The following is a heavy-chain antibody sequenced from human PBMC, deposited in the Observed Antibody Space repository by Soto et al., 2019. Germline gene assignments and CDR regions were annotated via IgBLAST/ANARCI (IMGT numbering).Heavy chain of an antibody. CDR3: AKDLSPASWMIVVVIRAFDI. CDR1: GFTFSSYA. D-gene: IGHD3-22*01. J-gene: IGHJ3*02. V-gene: IGHV3-23*01. CDR2: ISGSGGST. Sequence: QAVGSLRLSCAASGFTFSSYAMSWVRQAPGKGLEWVSAISGSGGSTYYADSVKGRFTISRDNSKNTLYLQMNSLRAEDTAVYYCAKDLSPASWMIVVVIRAFDIWGQGTMVTVSS.